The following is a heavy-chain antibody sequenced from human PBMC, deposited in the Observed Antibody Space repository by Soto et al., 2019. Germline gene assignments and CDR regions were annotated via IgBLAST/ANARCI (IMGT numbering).Heavy chain of an antibody. Sequence: GGSMRLSCADSGFTFSSYGMHWVRQAPGKGLEWVAHISYDGSNNNYVDSVKGRFTISRDNSKNTLYLQMNSLRAEDTAVYYCARDSYYYDSSGYYTFDHWGQGTLVTVSS. V-gene: IGHV3-30*03. CDR2: ISYDGSNN. CDR3: ARDSYYYDSSGYYTFDH. J-gene: IGHJ4*02. CDR1: GFTFSSYG. D-gene: IGHD3-22*01.